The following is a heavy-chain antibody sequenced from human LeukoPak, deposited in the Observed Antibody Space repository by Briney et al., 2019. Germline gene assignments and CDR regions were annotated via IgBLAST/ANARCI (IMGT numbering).Heavy chain of an antibody. CDR3: AREWQGGIAAAGTRIEGDY. D-gene: IGHD6-13*01. J-gene: IGHJ4*02. Sequence: GGSLRLSCAVSGFSVSGYWMTWVRQAPGKGLEWVANIKQDGSEKNYVDSVKGRFTISRDNAETSLFLQMNSLRVEDTAVYYCAREWQGGIAAAGTRIEGDYWGQGTLVAVSS. CDR2: IKQDGSEK. V-gene: IGHV3-7*01. CDR1: GFSVSGYW.